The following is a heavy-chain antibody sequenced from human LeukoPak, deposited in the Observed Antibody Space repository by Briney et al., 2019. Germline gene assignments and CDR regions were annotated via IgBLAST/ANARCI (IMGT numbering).Heavy chain of an antibody. V-gene: IGHV3-48*04. CDR1: GFTFSSYS. CDR2: ISSSSSSTI. CDR3: ARVIKGLVWFGELGDY. J-gene: IGHJ4*02. D-gene: IGHD3-10*01. Sequence: PGGSLRLSCAASGFTFSSYSMNWVRQAPGKGLEWVSYISSSSSSTIYYADSVKGRFTISRDNAKNSLYLQMNSLRAEDTAVYYCARVIKGLVWFGELGDYWGQGTLVTVSS.